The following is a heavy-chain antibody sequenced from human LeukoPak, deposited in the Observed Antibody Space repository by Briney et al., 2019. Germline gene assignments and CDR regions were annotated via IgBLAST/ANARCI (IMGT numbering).Heavy chain of an antibody. V-gene: IGHV3-23*01. Sequence: GGSLRLSCAASGFTFSSYAMNWVRQAPGKGLEWVSGISNGGSTYYADSVKGRSTISRDYFQNTLYLQMNSLRAEDTAVYYCAKETSSSFDYWGQGTLVTVSS. CDR1: GFTFSSYA. J-gene: IGHJ4*02. D-gene: IGHD6-6*01. CDR3: AKETSSSFDY. CDR2: ISNGGST.